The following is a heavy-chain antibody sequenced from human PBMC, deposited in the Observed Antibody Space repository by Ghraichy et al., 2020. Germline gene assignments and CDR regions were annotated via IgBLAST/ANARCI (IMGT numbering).Heavy chain of an antibody. J-gene: IGHJ3*02. CDR1: GGSISSYY. Sequence: SETLSLTCTVSGGSISSYYWSWIRQPPGKRLEWIGYVDYSGSTKYNPSLKSRVTISVDTSKNQFSLKLSSVTAADTAVYYCARLRGGGHSPHSRAFDIWGQGTMVTVSS. D-gene: IGHD4-23*01. CDR3: ARLRGGGHSPHSRAFDI. CDR2: VDYSGST. V-gene: IGHV4-59*08.